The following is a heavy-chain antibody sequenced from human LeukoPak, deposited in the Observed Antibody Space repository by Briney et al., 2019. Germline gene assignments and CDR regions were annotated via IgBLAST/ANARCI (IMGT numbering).Heavy chain of an antibody. CDR3: AKEREVYYDFWSGHYYYYGMDV. CDR1: GFTFSSYG. CDR2: ISYDGSNK. J-gene: IGHJ6*02. Sequence: GRSLRLSCAASGFTFSSYGMHWVRQAPGKGLEWVAVISYDGSNKYYADSVKGRFTISRDNSKNTQYLQMNSLRAEDTAVYYCAKEREVYYDFWSGHYYYYGMDVWGQGTTVTVSS. D-gene: IGHD3-3*01. V-gene: IGHV3-30*18.